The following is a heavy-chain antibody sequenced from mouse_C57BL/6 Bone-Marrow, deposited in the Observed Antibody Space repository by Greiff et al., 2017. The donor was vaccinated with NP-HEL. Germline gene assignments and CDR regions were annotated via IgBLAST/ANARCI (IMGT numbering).Heavy chain of an antibody. Sequence: VQLQQSGAELVRPGASVKLSCTASGFNIKDDYMHWVKQRPEQGLEWIGWIDPENGDTEYASKFQGKATITADTSSNTAYLQLSSLTSEDTAVYYCTTRYYYGVDYAMDYWGQGTSVTVSS. J-gene: IGHJ4*01. D-gene: IGHD1-1*01. V-gene: IGHV14-4*01. CDR3: TTRYYYGVDYAMDY. CDR1: GFNIKDDY. CDR2: IDPENGDT.